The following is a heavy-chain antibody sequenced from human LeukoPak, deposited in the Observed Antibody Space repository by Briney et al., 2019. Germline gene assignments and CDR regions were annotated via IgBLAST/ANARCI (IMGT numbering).Heavy chain of an antibody. D-gene: IGHD1-26*01. Sequence: ASVKVSCKASGYTFISYGITWVRQAPGQGLEWMGWTSPYTTKTNYAQSLQGRVTMTTDTSTSTAYLELRSLRSDDTAVYYCAREGGVGPTAPPDYYSYQMDVWGKGTTVTVSS. V-gene: IGHV1-18*01. J-gene: IGHJ6*03. CDR2: TSPYTTKT. CDR3: AREGGVGPTAPPDYYSYQMDV. CDR1: GYTFISYG.